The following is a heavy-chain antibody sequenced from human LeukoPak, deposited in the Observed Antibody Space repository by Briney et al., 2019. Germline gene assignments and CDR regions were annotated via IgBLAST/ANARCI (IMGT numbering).Heavy chain of an antibody. V-gene: IGHV4-38-2*02. CDR2: IYHSGST. Sequence: PSETLSLTCTVSGYSISSGYYWAWIRQPPGKGLEWIGSIYHSGSTYYNPSLKSRVTISVDTSKNQFSLKLSSVTAADTAVYYCARPSGSYRGGFDYWGQGTLVTVSS. J-gene: IGHJ4*02. CDR1: GYSISSGYY. D-gene: IGHD1-26*01. CDR3: ARPSGSYRGGFDY.